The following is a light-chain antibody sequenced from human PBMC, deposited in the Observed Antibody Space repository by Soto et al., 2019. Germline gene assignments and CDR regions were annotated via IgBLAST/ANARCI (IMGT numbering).Light chain of an antibody. CDR3: VAWDESRTVLV. Sequence: QSVLTQPPSASGTPGQRVTVSCSGSNSNIGRNTVNWYQQLPGAAPNLLIYSNNQRPSGVPDRFSGSKSGTSASLAISGLQSEDEADYYCVAWDESRTVLVFGGGTKVTV. CDR2: SNN. J-gene: IGLJ3*02. V-gene: IGLV1-44*01. CDR1: NSNIGRNT.